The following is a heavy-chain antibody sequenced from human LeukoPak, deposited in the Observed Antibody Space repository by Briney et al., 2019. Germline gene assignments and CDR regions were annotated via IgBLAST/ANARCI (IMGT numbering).Heavy chain of an antibody. CDR1: GFTFNNYG. Sequence: GGSLRLSCAASGFTFNNYGMHWVRQAPGKGLEWVAFIRYNGNNQYYADSVKGRFTISRDNSKNTLYLQMNSLKGDDTAVYYCARGRRYGDPLLWGSRLLGKRRREPEDAFDIWGQGTMVTVSS. D-gene: IGHD4-17*01. V-gene: IGHV3-30*02. CDR3: ARGRRYGDPLLWGSRLLGKRRREPEDAFDI. J-gene: IGHJ3*02. CDR2: IRYNGNNQ.